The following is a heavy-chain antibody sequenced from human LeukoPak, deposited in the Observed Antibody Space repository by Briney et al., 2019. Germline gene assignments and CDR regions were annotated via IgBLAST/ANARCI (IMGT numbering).Heavy chain of an antibody. Sequence: GKSLRLSCAASGFTFTNYGMHWVRQAPGKELEWVAVIWYDGSKKYYADSVKGRFTISRDNSKNTLYLQMNSLRAEDTAVYYCAKKPGHYYDSSGYSREYYFDYWGQGTLVTVSS. CDR1: GFTFTNYG. CDR2: IWYDGSKK. CDR3: AKKPGHYYDSSGYSREYYFDY. J-gene: IGHJ4*02. V-gene: IGHV3-33*06. D-gene: IGHD3-22*01.